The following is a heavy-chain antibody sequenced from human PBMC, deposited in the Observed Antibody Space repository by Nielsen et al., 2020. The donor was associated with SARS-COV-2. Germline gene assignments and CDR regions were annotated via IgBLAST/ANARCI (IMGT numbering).Heavy chain of an antibody. CDR3: AFRRDRYNYDTF. CDR2: INNDGSNT. CDR1: GFAFSTYW. Sequence: GESLKISCATSGFAFSTYWMHWVRQAPGKGLVWVASINNDGSNTNYADSVTGRFTISRDNAGHTLYLKMNSLGAEDTAVYYCAFRRDRYNYDTFCGQGTRVTVSS. J-gene: IGHJ4*02. D-gene: IGHD5-24*01. V-gene: IGHV3-74*01.